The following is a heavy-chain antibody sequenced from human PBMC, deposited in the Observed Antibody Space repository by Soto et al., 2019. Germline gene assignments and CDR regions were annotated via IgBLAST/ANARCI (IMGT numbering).Heavy chain of an antibody. J-gene: IGHJ4*02. CDR1: GGSISSCDYY. Sequence: SETLSLTCTVSGGSISSCDYYWSWIRQPPGKGLEWIGYIYYSGSTYYNPSLKSRVTISVDTSKNQFSLKLSSVTGADTAVYYCARVAGYDSSGELDYWGQGTLVTVSS. CDR2: IYYSGST. CDR3: ARVAGYDSSGELDY. V-gene: IGHV4-30-4*01. D-gene: IGHD3-22*01.